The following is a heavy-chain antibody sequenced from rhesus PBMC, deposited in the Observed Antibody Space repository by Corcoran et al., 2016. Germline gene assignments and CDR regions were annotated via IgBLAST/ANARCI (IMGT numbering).Heavy chain of an antibody. V-gene: IGHV4-106*01. D-gene: IGHD5-12*01. CDR1: GGSISDDYY. CDR3: ARGEYSYSFDC. CDR2: IYGSGGGT. J-gene: IGHJ4*01. Sequence: QVQLQESGPGLVKPSETLSLTCAVSGGSISDDYYWSWIRQPPGKGLEWIGYIYGSGGGTDYKPSLKNRVTISIDTSKNQFSLKLSSVTAADTAVYYCARGEYSYSFDCWGQGVLVTVSS.